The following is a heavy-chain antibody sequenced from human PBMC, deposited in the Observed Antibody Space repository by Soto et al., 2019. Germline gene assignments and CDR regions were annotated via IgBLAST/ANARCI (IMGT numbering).Heavy chain of an antibody. CDR2: INIDGRTT. CDR1: GFTFSSSW. J-gene: IGHJ4*02. CDR3: ARAVGYYDSRLD. V-gene: IGHV3-74*01. D-gene: IGHD3-22*01. Sequence: EVQLVESGGGLVQPGGSLRLSCAASGFTFSSSWMHWVRQAPGKGLVWVSRINIDGRTTNYADSVKGRFTISRDNAKNTLYLQMNSLRADDTAVYYCARAVGYYDSRLDWGQGTLVTVSP.